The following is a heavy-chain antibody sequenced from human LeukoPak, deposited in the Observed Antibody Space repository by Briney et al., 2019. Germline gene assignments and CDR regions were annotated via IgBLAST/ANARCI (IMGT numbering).Heavy chain of an antibody. Sequence: GASVKVSCKASGYTFASFGISWVRQAPGQGLEWMGWISAYNGNTNHAQKLQDRLIMTTDTSTNTGYMELRGLRSDDTAVYYCARDIVMVIGSFYYGMDVWGQGTTVTVSS. CDR1: GYTFASFG. D-gene: IGHD2-15*01. CDR3: ARDIVMVIGSFYYGMDV. V-gene: IGHV1-18*01. J-gene: IGHJ6*02. CDR2: ISAYNGNT.